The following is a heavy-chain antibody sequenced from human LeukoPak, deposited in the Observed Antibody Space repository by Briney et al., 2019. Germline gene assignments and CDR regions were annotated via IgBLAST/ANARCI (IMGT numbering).Heavy chain of an antibody. V-gene: IGHV5-51*01. CDR3: ARTADYGSGIDY. CDR2: IYPGDSDT. D-gene: IGHD3-10*01. J-gene: IGHJ4*02. CDR1: GYSFSTYW. Sequence: GESLKISCKGAGYSFSTYWIAWVRQMPGKGLEWMGIIYPGDSDTRYSPSFQGQVTISADKSISTAYLQWSSLKASDTAMYYCARTADYGSGIDYWGQGTLVTFSS.